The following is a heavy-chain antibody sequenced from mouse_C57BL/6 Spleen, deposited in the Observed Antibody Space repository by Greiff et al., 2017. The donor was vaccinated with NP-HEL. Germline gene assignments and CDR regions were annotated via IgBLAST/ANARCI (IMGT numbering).Heavy chain of an antibody. V-gene: IGHV3-6*01. CDR1: GYSITSGYY. CDR2: ISYDGSN. D-gene: IGHD4-1*01. Sequence: EVQLVESGPGLVKPSQSLSLTCSVTGYSITSGYYWNWIRQFPGNKLEWMGYISYDGSNNYNPSLKNRISITRDTSKNQFFLKLNSVTTEDTATYYCARDTGSAWFAYWGQGTLVTVSA. J-gene: IGHJ3*01. CDR3: ARDTGSAWFAY.